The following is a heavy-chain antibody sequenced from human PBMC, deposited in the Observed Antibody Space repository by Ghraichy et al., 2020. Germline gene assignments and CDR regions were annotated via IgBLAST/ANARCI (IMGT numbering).Heavy chain of an antibody. V-gene: IGHV3-7*01. J-gene: IGHJ5*01. CDR3: ARDTGFHAIDS. CDR1: GFIFNNYY. Sequence: GGSLRLSCAASGFIFNNYYMAWVRRPPGKGLEWVANIKNDGSENYYVDSVKGRFTISRDNAKNSLYLQMNSLRVEDTAVYYCARDTGFHAIDSWGQGTLVTVSS. D-gene: IGHD2/OR15-2a*01. CDR2: IKNDGSEN.